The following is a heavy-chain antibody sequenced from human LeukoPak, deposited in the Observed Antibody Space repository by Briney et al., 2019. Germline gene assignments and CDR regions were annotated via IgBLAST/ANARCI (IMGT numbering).Heavy chain of an antibody. CDR2: FSGSGGST. Sequence: GGSLRLSCAASGFTFSSYAMSWVRQAPGKGLEWVSAFSGSGGSTYYADSVKGRFTISRDNSKNTLYLQMNSLRAEDTAVYYCARGQVVVTANPYWYFDLWGRGTLVTVSS. J-gene: IGHJ2*01. D-gene: IGHD2-21*02. CDR1: GFTFSSYA. CDR3: ARGQVVVTANPYWYFDL. V-gene: IGHV3-23*01.